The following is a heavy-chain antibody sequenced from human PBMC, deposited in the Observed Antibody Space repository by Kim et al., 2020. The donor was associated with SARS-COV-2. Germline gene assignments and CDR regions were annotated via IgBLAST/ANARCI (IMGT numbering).Heavy chain of an antibody. CDR1: GFTFSSYA. CDR3: AKSVCSSTSCYEFDY. Sequence: GGSLRLSCAASGFTFSSYAMSWVRQAPGKGLEWVSAISGSGGSTYYADSVKGRFTISRDNSKNTLYLQMNSLRAEDTAVYYCAKSVCSSTSCYEFDYWGQGTLVTVSS. V-gene: IGHV3-23*01. J-gene: IGHJ4*02. D-gene: IGHD2-2*01. CDR2: ISGSGGST.